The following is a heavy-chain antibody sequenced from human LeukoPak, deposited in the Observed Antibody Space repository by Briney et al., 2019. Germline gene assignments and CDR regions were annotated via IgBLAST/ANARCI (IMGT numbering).Heavy chain of an antibody. V-gene: IGHV3-7*01. J-gene: IGHJ4*02. CDR3: ARGGSDSSRYWLY. CDR2: IEPDGSVK. Sequence: PGGSLTLSCAASGFTFSDLWMTWVRQAPGKGLERVATIEPDGSVKYYVDSVKGRFTISRDNADNSLYLQMNSLRGEDTAVYFCARGGSDSSRYWLYWGQGTLVTVSS. CDR1: GFTFSDLW. D-gene: IGHD6-25*01.